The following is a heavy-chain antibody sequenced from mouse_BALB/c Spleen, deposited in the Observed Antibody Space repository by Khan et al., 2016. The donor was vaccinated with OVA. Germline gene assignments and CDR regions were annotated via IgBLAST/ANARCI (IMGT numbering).Heavy chain of an antibody. Sequence: VQLKESGAELVKPGASVKLSCTASGFNIKDTYLHWVKQRPEQGLEWIGRIAPANGNTQYDPKFQGKATRTSYTSSDTSYLQLNSLTSEDTAVYYCARPSYDPRDFEVWGAGTTVTVSS. V-gene: IGHV14-3*02. J-gene: IGHJ1*01. CDR1: GFNIKDTY. CDR3: ARPSYDPRDFEV. D-gene: IGHD2-3*01. CDR2: IAPANGNT.